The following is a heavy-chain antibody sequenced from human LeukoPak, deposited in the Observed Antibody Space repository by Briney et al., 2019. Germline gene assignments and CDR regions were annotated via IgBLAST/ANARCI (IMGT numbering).Heavy chain of an antibody. CDR2: IYYSGST. D-gene: IGHD3-10*01. J-gene: IGHJ5*02. Sequence: SETLSLTCTVSGDSISSSSYYWSWIRQPPGKGLEWIGYIYYSGSTNYNPSLKSRVTISVDTSKNQFSLKLSSVTAADTAVYYCARGSRLLWFGEFWFDPWGQGTLVTVSS. CDR1: GDSISSSSYY. CDR3: ARGSRLLWFGEFWFDP. V-gene: IGHV4-61*01.